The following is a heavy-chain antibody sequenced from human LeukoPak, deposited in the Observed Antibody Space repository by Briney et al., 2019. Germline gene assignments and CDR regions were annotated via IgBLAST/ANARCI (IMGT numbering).Heavy chain of an antibody. J-gene: IGHJ5*02. D-gene: IGHD5-24*01. CDR1: AFTFSNYW. CDR3: ARASDPWLQLT. CDR2: KKQDGSEK. Sequence: GGSLRLSCAPSAFTFSNYWMIWVRQAPGKGLEWVGNKKQDGSEKRYADSVRGRFSISRDNAQTSLYLQMNSLRAEDTAVYYCARASDPWLQLTWGQGTLVTVSS. V-gene: IGHV3-7*05.